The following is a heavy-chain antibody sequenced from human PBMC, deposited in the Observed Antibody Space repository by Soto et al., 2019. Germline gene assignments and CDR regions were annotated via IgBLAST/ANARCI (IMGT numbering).Heavy chain of an antibody. CDR3: ARGLMAVTMVY. CDR1: GYTFTSYG. J-gene: IGHJ4*02. D-gene: IGHD4-17*01. CDR2: INAYNGNT. V-gene: IGHV1-18*01. Sequence: GASVKVSCKASGYTFTSYGISWVRQAPGQGLEWMGWINAYNGNTSYAQKFQGRVTMTTNTSISTAYMELSSLRSEDTAVYYCARGLMAVTMVYWGQGPLVTVSS.